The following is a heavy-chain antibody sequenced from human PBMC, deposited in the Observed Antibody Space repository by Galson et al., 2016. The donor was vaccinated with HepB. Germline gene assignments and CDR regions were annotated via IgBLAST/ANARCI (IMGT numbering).Heavy chain of an antibody. Sequence: SVKVSCKASGGTFSSYAISWVRQAPGQGLEWMGGIIPIFGTANYAQKFQGRVTIIADESTSTAYMELSSLRSDDTAMYYCATDIQYRFDSWGQGTLVAVSS. CDR2: IIPIFGTA. J-gene: IGHJ5*01. CDR1: GGTFSSYA. D-gene: IGHD5-24*01. V-gene: IGHV1-69*13. CDR3: ATDIQYRFDS.